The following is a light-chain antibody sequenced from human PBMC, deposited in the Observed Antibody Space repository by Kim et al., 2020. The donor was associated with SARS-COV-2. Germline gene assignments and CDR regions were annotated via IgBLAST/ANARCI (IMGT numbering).Light chain of an antibody. CDR3: QTWGTGIWV. CDR2: LNSDGSH. J-gene: IGLJ3*02. CDR1: SGHSSNP. Sequence: QLVLTQSPSASASLGASVKLTCTLSSGHSSNPIAWHQQQAEKGPRYLMTLNSDGSHSKGDGIPDRFSGSSSGAERYLTISGLQSDDEADYYCQTWGTGIWVIGGGTQLTVL. V-gene: IGLV4-69*01.